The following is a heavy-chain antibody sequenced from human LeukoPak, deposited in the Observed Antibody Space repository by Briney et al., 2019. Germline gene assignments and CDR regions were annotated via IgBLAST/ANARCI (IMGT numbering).Heavy chain of an antibody. CDR1: GGSISSGDYY. CDR2: IYYSGST. J-gene: IGHJ4*02. Sequence: TLSLTCTVSGGSISSGDYYWSWIRQPPGKGLEWIGYIYYSGSTYYNPSLKSRVIISVDTSKNQFSLKLSSVTAADTAVYCCARVSSSTSLSFDYWGQGTLVTVSS. D-gene: IGHD2-2*01. CDR3: ARVSSSTSLSFDY. V-gene: IGHV4-30-4*01.